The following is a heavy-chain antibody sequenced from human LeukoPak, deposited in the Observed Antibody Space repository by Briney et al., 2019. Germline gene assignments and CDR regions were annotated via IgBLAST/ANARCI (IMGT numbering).Heavy chain of an antibody. D-gene: IGHD5-24*01. V-gene: IGHV3-74*01. CDR3: ARERDDYKSRDFDY. CDR1: GFTFNSYW. J-gene: IGHJ4*02. CDR2: INNDGSST. Sequence: GGALRLSCAASGFTFNSYWMHWVRQAPGKGLVWVSRINNDGSSTSYADSVWGRFTISRDNAKNTLYLQMNRLRAEDTAVYYCARERDDYKSRDFDYWGQGTLVTVSS.